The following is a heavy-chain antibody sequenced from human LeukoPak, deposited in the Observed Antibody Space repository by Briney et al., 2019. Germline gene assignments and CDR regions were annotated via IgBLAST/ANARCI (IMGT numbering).Heavy chain of an antibody. V-gene: IGHV3-64*01. D-gene: IGHD2-15*01. CDR3: ARVGDIDAFDI. CDR2: ISPNGGST. Sequence: PGGSLRLSCAASGFTFSGYSIHWVRQAPGKGLQYVSAISPNGGSTFYANSVKGRFSISRDNSKNTLYLQMGSLRAEDMAVYYCARVGDIDAFDIWGQGTMVTVSS. J-gene: IGHJ3*02. CDR1: GFTFSGYS.